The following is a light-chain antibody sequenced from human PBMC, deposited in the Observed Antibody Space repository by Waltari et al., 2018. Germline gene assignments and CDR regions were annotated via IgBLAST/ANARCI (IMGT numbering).Light chain of an antibody. CDR2: GAS. V-gene: IGKV3-20*01. CDR3: QHYLRLPVT. Sequence: EIVLTQSPGTLSLSLGERATVSCRASQSVSSALAWYQHKPGQAPRLLIYGASTRATGIPDRFSGSGSGTDFSLTISRLEPDDFAVYYCQHYLRLPVTFGQGTTVEI. CDR1: QSVSSA. J-gene: IGKJ1*01.